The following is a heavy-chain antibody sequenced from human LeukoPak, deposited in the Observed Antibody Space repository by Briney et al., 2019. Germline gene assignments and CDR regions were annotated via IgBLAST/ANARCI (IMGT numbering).Heavy chain of an antibody. J-gene: IGHJ4*02. Sequence: SETLSLTCTVSGGSIRGYYWSWIRQPAGKGLEWIGRIYTTGSTNYNPSLKSRVTMSVDTSKNQFSLRLNSLCAAGTAVYYCARDRSYDSSGYYNFDCWGQGTLVTVSS. CDR1: GGSIRGYY. CDR2: IYTTGST. CDR3: ARDRSYDSSGYYNFDC. V-gene: IGHV4-4*07. D-gene: IGHD3-22*01.